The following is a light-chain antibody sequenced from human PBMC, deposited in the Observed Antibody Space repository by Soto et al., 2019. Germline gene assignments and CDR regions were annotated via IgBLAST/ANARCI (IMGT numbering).Light chain of an antibody. CDR2: KVS. V-gene: IGKV2-30*02. CDR3: VQGTHWPRA. CDR1: QSLVHSDGNTY. J-gene: IGKJ1*01. Sequence: DVVMTQSPLSLPVTLGQPAAISCRSSQSLVHSDGNTYLNWLQQRPGQSPRRLIYKVSNRDSGVPDRFSGSGSGTEFTLTISRVEAEDVGVYYCVQGTHWPRAFGQGTKVDIK.